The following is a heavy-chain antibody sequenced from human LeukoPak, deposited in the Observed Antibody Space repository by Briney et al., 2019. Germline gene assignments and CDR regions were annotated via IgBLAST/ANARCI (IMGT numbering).Heavy chain of an antibody. J-gene: IGHJ5*02. Sequence: SETLSLTCTVSGGSISSGGYYWSWIRQHPGKGLEWIGYIYYSGSTYYNPSLKSRVTISVDTSKNQFSLKLSSVTAADTAVYYCARDERSTSCSGCNWFDPWGQGTLVTVSS. D-gene: IGHD2-2*01. CDR1: GGSISSGGYY. CDR2: IYYSGST. CDR3: ARDERSTSCSGCNWFDP. V-gene: IGHV4-31*03.